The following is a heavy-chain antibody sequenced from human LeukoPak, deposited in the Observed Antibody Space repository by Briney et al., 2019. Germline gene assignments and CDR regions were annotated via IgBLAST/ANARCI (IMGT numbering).Heavy chain of an antibody. CDR3: ARAPIVGASGGGVNYYYYGMDV. Sequence: SGTLSLTCTVSGGSISSYYWSWIRQPPGKGLEWIGYIYYSGSTNYNPSLKSRVTISVDTSKNQFSLKLSSVTAADTAVYYCARAPIVGASGGGVNYYYYGMDVWGQGTTVTVSS. CDR2: IYYSGST. D-gene: IGHD1-26*01. CDR1: GGSISSYY. V-gene: IGHV4-59*01. J-gene: IGHJ6*02.